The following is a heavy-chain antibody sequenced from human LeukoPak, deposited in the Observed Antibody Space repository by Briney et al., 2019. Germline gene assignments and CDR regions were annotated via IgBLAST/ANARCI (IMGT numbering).Heavy chain of an antibody. CDR3: AKDRRGGYCSGGSCYFGGFDY. CDR2: ISYDGSNK. CDR1: GFTLSRYG. J-gene: IGHJ4*02. D-gene: IGHD2-15*01. V-gene: IGHV3-30*18. Sequence: GGSLRLSCAASGFTLSRYGMHWVRQAPGKGLEWVAVISYDGSNKYYADSVKGRFTISRDNSKNTLYLQMNSLRAEDTAVYYCAKDRRGGYCSGGSCYFGGFDYWGQGTLVTVSS.